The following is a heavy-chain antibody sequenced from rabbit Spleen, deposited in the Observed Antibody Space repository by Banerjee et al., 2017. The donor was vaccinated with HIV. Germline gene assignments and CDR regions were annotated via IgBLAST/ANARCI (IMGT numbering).Heavy chain of an antibody. V-gene: IGHV1S40*01. J-gene: IGHJ2*01. CDR1: GFSFTYSDY. D-gene: IGHD1-1*01. Sequence: QSLEESGGDLVKPGASLTLTCTASGFSFTYSDYMCWVRQPPGKGLEWIACIDTNDGDTDYANWPKGRFTISKTSSTTVTLQMTSLTAADTATYFCARNYVNAFDPWGQGTLVTVS. CDR2: IDTNDGDT. CDR3: ARNYVNAFDP.